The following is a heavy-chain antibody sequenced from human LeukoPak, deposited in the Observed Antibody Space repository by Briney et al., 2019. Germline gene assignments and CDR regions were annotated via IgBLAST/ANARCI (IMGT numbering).Heavy chain of an antibody. CDR2: IYGREST. CDR1: GYSLGKNYY. CDR3: ARYDSRGSASTKFDY. Sequence: SETLSLTRAVSGYSLGKNYYWGWIRQSPGKGLEWIGRIYGRESTSYNPSLMNRVTMSVDTSKNHFSLQLTSVTAADTAVYYCARYDSRGSASTKFDYWGPGIQVTVSS. J-gene: IGHJ4*02. V-gene: IGHV4-38-2*01. D-gene: IGHD3-3*01.